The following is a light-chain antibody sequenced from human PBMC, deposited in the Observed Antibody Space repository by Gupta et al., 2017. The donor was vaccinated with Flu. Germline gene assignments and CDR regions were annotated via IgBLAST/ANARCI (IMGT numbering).Light chain of an antibody. Sequence: SILSASVGDRVTITCRASQSISNWLAWYQQKPERAPKLLIYKASSLESGVPSRFSGSGSGTEFTLTISSRQPDDFATYYCQHYDSAFPYAFGQGTKLEIK. CDR3: QHYDSAFPYA. J-gene: IGKJ2*01. V-gene: IGKV1-5*03. CDR1: QSISNW. CDR2: KAS.